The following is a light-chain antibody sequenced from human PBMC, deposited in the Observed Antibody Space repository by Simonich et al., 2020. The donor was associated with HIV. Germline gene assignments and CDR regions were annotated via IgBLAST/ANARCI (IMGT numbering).Light chain of an antibody. V-gene: IGLV4-69*01. CDR3: QTWGTGFWV. Sequence: QLVLTQSPSASASLGASVKLTCTLSSGHSSYAIAWHPQRPEKGPRYLMKLNCDGSHSKGDGSPDRFSGSSSGAERYLTISSLQSEDEADYYCQTWGTGFWVFGGGTKLTVL. J-gene: IGLJ3*02. CDR1: SGHSSYA. CDR2: LNCDGSH.